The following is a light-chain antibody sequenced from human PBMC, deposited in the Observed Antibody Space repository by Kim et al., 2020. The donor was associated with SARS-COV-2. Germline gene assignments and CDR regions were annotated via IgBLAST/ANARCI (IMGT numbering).Light chain of an antibody. CDR2: DAS. CDR1: HSISSY. Sequence: EIVLTQSPATLSLSPGERATLSCRASHSISSYFAWYQQKAGQAPRLLIYDASNRATGIPARFSGSGSETDCTLTISSLEPEDFAIYYCQQRFNWPLTFGGGTKVDIK. J-gene: IGKJ4*01. CDR3: QQRFNWPLT. V-gene: IGKV3-11*01.